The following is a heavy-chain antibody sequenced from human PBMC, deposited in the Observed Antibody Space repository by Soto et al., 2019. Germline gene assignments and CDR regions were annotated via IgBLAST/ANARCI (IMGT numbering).Heavy chain of an antibody. J-gene: IGHJ6*02. V-gene: IGHV1-18*04. CDR3: AREVAAERTYYGLDV. CDR1: GYIFSRYG. CDR2: ISGYNGNT. D-gene: IGHD2-15*01. Sequence: QVQLVQSGPEVRKPGASVKVSCKASGYIFSRYGISWVRQAPGQGLEWMAWISGYNGNTKFGERVQGRVNVTTDTSTSTANMELRSLRSDDTAVYYCAREVAAERTYYGLDVWGQGTRVIVSS.